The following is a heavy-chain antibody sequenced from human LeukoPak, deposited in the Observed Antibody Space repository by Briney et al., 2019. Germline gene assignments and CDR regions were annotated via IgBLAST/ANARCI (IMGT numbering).Heavy chain of an antibody. D-gene: IGHD3-22*01. V-gene: IGHV4-59*01. J-gene: IGHJ4*02. CDR2: IYYSGST. Sequence: SETLSLTCAVSTGSISSYYWSCIRHPPGKGREWIGYIYYSGSTNYNPSLKRRVTISVDTSKNHFSLKLIYVTAADTAVYYCASYSYYYDSSGYFDYWGQGTLVTVSS. CDR1: TGSISSYY. CDR3: ASYSYYYDSSGYFDY.